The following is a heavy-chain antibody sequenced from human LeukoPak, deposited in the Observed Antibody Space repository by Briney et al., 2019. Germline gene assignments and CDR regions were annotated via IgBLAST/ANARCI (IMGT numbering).Heavy chain of an antibody. CDR1: GGALSTYY. V-gene: IGHV4-59*01. CDR2: VYQSGSA. D-gene: IGHD6-13*01. Sequence: SETLSLTCTVSGGALSTYYWSWIRQPPGKGLEWIGYVYQSGSANYNPSLKSRVTMSVDTSKNQFSLRLSSVTAADTAVYYCARGSIAAAGYNWFDPWGQGTLVTVSS. CDR3: ARGSIAAAGYNWFDP. J-gene: IGHJ5*02.